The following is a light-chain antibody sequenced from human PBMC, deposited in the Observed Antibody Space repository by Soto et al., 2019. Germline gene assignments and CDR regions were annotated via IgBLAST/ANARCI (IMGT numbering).Light chain of an antibody. CDR2: DVS. V-gene: IGLV2-14*03. J-gene: IGLJ2*01. Sequence: QSALTQPASVSGSPGQSITISCTGTSSDVGGYNYVSWYQQYPGKAPKLMIYDVSNRPSGVSNRFSGSKSGNTASLTISGLQAEDEADYYCSSYTSISTLGVSGGGTKLTVL. CDR3: SSYTSISTLGV. CDR1: SSDVGGYNY.